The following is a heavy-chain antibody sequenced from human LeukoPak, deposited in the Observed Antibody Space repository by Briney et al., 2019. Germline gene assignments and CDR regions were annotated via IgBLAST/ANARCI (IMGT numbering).Heavy chain of an antibody. Sequence: PSQTLSLTCAISGDSVSSNSAAWNRIRQSPSRGLEWLGRTYYRSKWFNDYALSVKSRITINPDTSKNQFSLQLNSVTPEDTAVYYCAGGPLLSDIWVDSFDIWGQGTMVTVSS. CDR2: TYYRSKWFN. CDR1: GDSVSSNSAA. D-gene: IGHD3-3*02. V-gene: IGHV6-1*01. J-gene: IGHJ3*02. CDR3: AGGPLLSDIWVDSFDI.